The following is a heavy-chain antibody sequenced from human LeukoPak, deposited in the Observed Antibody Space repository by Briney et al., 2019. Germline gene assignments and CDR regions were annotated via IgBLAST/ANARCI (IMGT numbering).Heavy chain of an antibody. CDR1: GFTVSSNY. V-gene: IGHV3-53*05. Sequence: GGSLRLSCAASGFTVSSNYMSWVRQAPGKGLEWVSVIYSGGSTYYADSVKGRFTISRDNSKNTLYLQMNSLRAEDTAVYYCARDVLLGSYFDYWGQGTLVTVSS. CDR3: ARDVLLGSYFDY. CDR2: IYSGGST. J-gene: IGHJ4*02. D-gene: IGHD2-15*01.